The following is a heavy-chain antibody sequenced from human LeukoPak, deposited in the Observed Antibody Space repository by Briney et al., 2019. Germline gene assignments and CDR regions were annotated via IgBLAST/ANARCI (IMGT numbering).Heavy chain of an antibody. CDR3: ARVRGPFDY. CDR1: GGSFSGYY. J-gene: IGHJ4*02. D-gene: IGHD5-24*01. V-gene: IGHV4-34*01. Sequence: SETLSLTCTVYGGSFSGYYWSWIRQPPGKGLEWIGEINHSGSTNYNPSLNSRVTISVDTSKNQFSLKLSSVTAADTAVYYCARVRGPFDYWGQGTLVTVSS. CDR2: INHSGST.